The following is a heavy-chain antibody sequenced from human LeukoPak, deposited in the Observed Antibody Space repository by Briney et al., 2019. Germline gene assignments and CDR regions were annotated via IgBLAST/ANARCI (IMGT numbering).Heavy chain of an antibody. CDR3: ARDGDYDILTGYYTRFDY. J-gene: IGHJ4*02. CDR1: GFTFSSYA. CDR2: ISRNGGST. D-gene: IGHD3-9*01. Sequence: GGSLRLSCAASGFTFSSYAMHWVRQAPGKRLEYVLAISRNGGSTYYANSVKGRFTISRDNSKNTLYLQMGSLRAEDMAVYYCARDGDYDILTGYYTRFDYWGQGTLVTVSS. V-gene: IGHV3-64*01.